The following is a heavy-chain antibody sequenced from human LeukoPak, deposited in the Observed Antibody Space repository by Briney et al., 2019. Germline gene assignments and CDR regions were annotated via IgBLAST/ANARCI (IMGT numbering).Heavy chain of an antibody. Sequence: SETLSLTCTVSGGSISSTTYYWGWIRQPPGKGLEWIGEINHSGSTNYNPSLKSRVTISVDTSKNQFSLKLSSVTAADTAVYYCARGGSSGWYWFDPWGQGTLVTVSS. D-gene: IGHD6-19*01. CDR1: GGSISSTTYY. CDR2: INHSGST. J-gene: IGHJ5*02. CDR3: ARGGSSGWYWFDP. V-gene: IGHV4-39*07.